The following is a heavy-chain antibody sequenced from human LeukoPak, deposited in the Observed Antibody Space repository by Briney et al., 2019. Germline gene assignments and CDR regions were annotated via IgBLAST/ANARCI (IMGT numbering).Heavy chain of an antibody. D-gene: IGHD1-26*01. Sequence: GGSLRLSCAASGFTFSSYWMSWVRQAPGKGLEWVANIKQDGSEKYYVDSVKGRFTISRDNAKNSLYLQMNSLRAEDTAVYYCAKDLVRWELQPFDYWGQGTLVTVSS. CDR2: IKQDGSEK. CDR3: AKDLVRWELQPFDY. CDR1: GFTFSSYW. J-gene: IGHJ4*02. V-gene: IGHV3-7*01.